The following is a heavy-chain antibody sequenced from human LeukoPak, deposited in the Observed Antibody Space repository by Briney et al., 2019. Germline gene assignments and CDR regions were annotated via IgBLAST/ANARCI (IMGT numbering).Heavy chain of an antibody. V-gene: IGHV5-51*01. CDR2: IYPGDSGT. CDR1: GYSFTSHW. CDR3: AGREGGCSSTSCYNWFDP. D-gene: IGHD2-2*02. Sequence: GESLKISCKGSGYSFTSHWIGWVRQMPGKGLEWMGIIYPGDSGTRYSPSFQGQVTISADKSISTAYLQWSSLKASDTAMYYCAGREGGCSSTSCYNWFDPWGQGTLVTVSS. J-gene: IGHJ5*02.